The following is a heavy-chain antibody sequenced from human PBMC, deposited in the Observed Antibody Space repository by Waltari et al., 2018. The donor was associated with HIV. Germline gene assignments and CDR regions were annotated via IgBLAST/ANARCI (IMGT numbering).Heavy chain of an antibody. CDR3: AYSLFCSSSLRYYYYCYGLDV. CDR2: VFWDDDK. D-gene: IGHD2-2*01. V-gene: IGHV2-5*02. Sequence: QISLKESGPALVNPTQTLTLTCTFSGFSLSTSGVGVGWIRQPPGKALECLGVVFWDDDKRYSPSLKSRLAFTKDTSRNQVVLRMTSMDPVDTGTYFYAYSLFCSSSLRYYYYCYGLDVWGPGTTVTVAS. J-gene: IGHJ6*02. CDR1: GFSLSTSGVG.